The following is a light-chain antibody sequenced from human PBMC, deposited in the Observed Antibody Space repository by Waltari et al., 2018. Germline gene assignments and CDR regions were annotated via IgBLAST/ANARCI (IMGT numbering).Light chain of an antibody. Sequence: DIQLTQSPSFLSASVGDRVTITCRASQGISSYLAWYQQKPGKAPKLLIYAASTLQSGVPSRFSGSGSVTEFTLTISSLQPEDFATYYCQQLNSYSTFGPGTKVDIK. CDR3: QQLNSYST. V-gene: IGKV1-9*01. CDR2: AAS. CDR1: QGISSY. J-gene: IGKJ3*01.